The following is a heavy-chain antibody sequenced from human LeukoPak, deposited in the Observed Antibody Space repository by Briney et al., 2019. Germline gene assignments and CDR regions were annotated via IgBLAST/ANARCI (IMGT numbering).Heavy chain of an antibody. Sequence: GGSLRLSCAASGFMFSSYVMHWVRQAPGKGLEWVSGISGSGGSTYYADSVKGRFTISRHNYKNTLSLQMNSVRAEDTAVYYCAKGDWEYYFDYWGQGTLVTVSS. J-gene: IGHJ4*02. D-gene: IGHD3/OR15-3a*01. V-gene: IGHV3-23*01. CDR2: ISGSGGST. CDR1: GFMFSSYV. CDR3: AKGDWEYYFDY.